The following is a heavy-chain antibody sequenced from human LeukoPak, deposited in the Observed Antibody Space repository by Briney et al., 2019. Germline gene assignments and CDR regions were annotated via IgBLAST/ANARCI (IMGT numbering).Heavy chain of an antibody. D-gene: IGHD6-13*01. CDR2: IYYSGST. CDR1: GRSISSYY. CDR3: ARQLAAAGRGQPPGAFDP. V-gene: IGHV4-59*08. Sequence: PSETLSLTCTVSGRSISSYYWSWIRQPPGKGLEWIGYIYYSGSTNYNPSLKSRVTISVDTSKNQFSLKLSSVTAADTAVYYCARQLAAAGRGQPPGAFDPWGQGTLVTVSS. J-gene: IGHJ5*02.